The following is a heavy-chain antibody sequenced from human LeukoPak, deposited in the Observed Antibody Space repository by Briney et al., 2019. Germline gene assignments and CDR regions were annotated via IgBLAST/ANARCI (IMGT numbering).Heavy chain of an antibody. V-gene: IGHV4-59*08. D-gene: IGHD6-19*01. CDR2: IYYSGST. CDR1: GGPISSYY. J-gene: IGHJ4*02. Sequence: PSETLSLTCTVSGGPISSYYWSWIRQPPGKGLEWIGYIYYSGSTNYNPSLKSRVTISVDTSKNQFSLKLSSVTAADTAVYYCARSNSSGWKFFDYWGQGTLVTVSS. CDR3: ARSNSSGWKFFDY.